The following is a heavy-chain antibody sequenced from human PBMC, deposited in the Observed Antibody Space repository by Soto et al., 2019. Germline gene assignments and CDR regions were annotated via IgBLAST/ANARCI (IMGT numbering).Heavy chain of an antibody. CDR1: GFSFRTNGVG. CDR3: AHIRFFQWLRQFDY. Sequence: SGPTLVNPTQTLTLTCDFSGFSFRTNGVGVGWIRQPPGKALEWLALIYSNGDTRYSPSLRSRLKITKDASKNQVVLTMSNMDPVDTATYYCAHIRFFQWLRQFDYWGQGILVTVSS. CDR2: IYSNGDT. J-gene: IGHJ4*02. D-gene: IGHD3-3*01. V-gene: IGHV2-5*01.